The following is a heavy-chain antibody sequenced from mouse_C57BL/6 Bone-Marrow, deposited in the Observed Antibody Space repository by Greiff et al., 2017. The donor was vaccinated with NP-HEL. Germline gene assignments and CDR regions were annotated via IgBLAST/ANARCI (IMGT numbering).Heavy chain of an antibody. J-gene: IGHJ4*01. V-gene: IGHV5-4*01. D-gene: IGHD6-2*01. CDR1: GFTFSSYA. CDR3: ARDFFVSYYAMDY. Sequence: EVQLVESGGGLVKPGGSLKLSCAASGFTFSSYAMSWVRQTPEKRLEWVATISDGGSYTYYPANVKGRFTISGDNAKNNLYLQMSHLKSEDTAMYYCARDFFVSYYAMDYWGQGTSVTVSS. CDR2: ISDGGSYT.